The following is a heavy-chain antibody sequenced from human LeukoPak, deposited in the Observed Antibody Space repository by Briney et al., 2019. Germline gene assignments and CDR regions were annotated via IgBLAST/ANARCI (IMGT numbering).Heavy chain of an antibody. CDR3: ARQGRYMAAAGYPNFDY. J-gene: IGHJ4*02. V-gene: IGHV4-61*08. Sequence: SETLSLTCTVSGGSISSGVYYWTWIRQHPGKGLEWIGYIYYNGGTNYNPSPKSRVTISVDTSKNQFSLKLNSVTAADTAVYYCARQGRYMAAAGYPNFDYWGQGTLVTVSS. CDR1: GGSISSGVYY. D-gene: IGHD6-13*01. CDR2: IYYNGGT.